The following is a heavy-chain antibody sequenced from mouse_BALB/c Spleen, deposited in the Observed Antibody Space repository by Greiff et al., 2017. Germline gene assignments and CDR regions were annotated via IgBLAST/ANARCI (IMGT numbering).Heavy chain of an antibody. Sequence: EVHLVESGGGLVQPGGSRKLSCAASGFTFSSFGMHWVRQAPEKGLEWVAYISSGSSTIYYADTVKGRFTISRDNPKNTLFLQMTSLRSEDTAMYYCARADYYCSRYAMDYWGQGTSVTVSS. D-gene: IGHD1-1*01. J-gene: IGHJ4*01. V-gene: IGHV5-17*02. CDR2: ISSGSSTI. CDR3: ARADYYCSRYAMDY. CDR1: GFTFSSFG.